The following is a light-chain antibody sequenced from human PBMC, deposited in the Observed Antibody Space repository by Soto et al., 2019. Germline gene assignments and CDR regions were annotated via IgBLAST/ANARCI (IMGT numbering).Light chain of an antibody. CDR3: QQTYSTPRT. V-gene: IGKV1-39*01. CDR1: QNISSY. CDR2: TTS. J-gene: IGKJ1*01. Sequence: DIQMAQSPSSLSASVGDRVTISCRASQNISSYLNWYQQKPGKAPKLLIYTTSSLQNGVPLRFSGSGSGTDFALTITSLQPEDFVTYYCQQTYSTPRTFGLGTKVDIK.